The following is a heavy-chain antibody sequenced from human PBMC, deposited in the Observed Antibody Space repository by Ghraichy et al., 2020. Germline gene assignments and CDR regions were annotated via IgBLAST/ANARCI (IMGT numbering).Heavy chain of an antibody. J-gene: IGHJ5*02. Sequence: SVKVSCKASGGTFSSYAISWVRQAPGQGLEWMGGIIPIFGTANYAQKFQGRVTITADKSTSTAYMELSSLRSEDTAVYYCAREVEWEPRSDWFDPWGQGTLVTVSS. CDR1: GGTFSSYA. D-gene: IGHD1-26*01. V-gene: IGHV1-69*06. CDR3: AREVEWEPRSDWFDP. CDR2: IIPIFGTA.